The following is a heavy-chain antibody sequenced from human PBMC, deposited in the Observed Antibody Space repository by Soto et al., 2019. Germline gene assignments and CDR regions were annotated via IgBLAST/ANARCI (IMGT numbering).Heavy chain of an antibody. J-gene: IGHJ6*02. CDR3: ARLLGHYDSLTGYSYGMDV. CDR1: GYNFTNNW. V-gene: IGHV5-10-1*01. CDR2: IDPRDSNT. Sequence: LGESLKISCKGSGYNFTNNWISWVRQMPGTGLEWMGRIDPRDSNTNYSPSFQGHVTISADKSINTAYLQWSSLQASDTAMYYCARLLGHYDSLTGYSYGMDVWGQGTTVTVSS. D-gene: IGHD5-12*01.